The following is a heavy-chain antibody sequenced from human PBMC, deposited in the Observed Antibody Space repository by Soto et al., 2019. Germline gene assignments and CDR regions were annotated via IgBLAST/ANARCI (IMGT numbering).Heavy chain of an antibody. Sequence: SETLSLTCTVSGGSISSSSYYWGWIRQPPGKGLEWIGSIYYSGSTNYNPSLKSRVTISVDTSKNQFSLKLSSVTAADTAVYYCARASTVTTRGSRNNWFDPWGQGTLVTVSS. CDR2: IYYSGST. D-gene: IGHD4-17*01. J-gene: IGHJ5*02. CDR3: ARASTVTTRGSRNNWFDP. V-gene: IGHV4-39*07. CDR1: GGSISSSSYY.